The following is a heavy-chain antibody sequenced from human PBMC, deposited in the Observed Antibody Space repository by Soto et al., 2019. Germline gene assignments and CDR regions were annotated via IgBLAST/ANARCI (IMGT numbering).Heavy chain of an antibody. D-gene: IGHD7-27*01. CDR1: GFTFSDFW. V-gene: IGHV3-7*01. CDR2: IKQDGSEK. CDR3: ARVWGRAEGLDV. J-gene: IGHJ6*02. Sequence: EVQLVESGGRMVQPGGSLSLSCAASGFTFSDFWMTWVRQAPGKGLEWVANIKQDGSEKNYVDSVKGRFTISRDNAKNSVDLQMNSLRAEDTAVYHCARVWGRAEGLDVWGQGTTVTVSS.